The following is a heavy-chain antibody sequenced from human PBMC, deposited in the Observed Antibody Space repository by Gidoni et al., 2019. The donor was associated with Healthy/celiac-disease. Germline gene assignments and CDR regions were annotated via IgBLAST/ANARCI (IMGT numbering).Heavy chain of an antibody. Sequence: EVQLVESGGGWVQPGGSLRLSCAASGFTFSSYEMNWVRKAPGKGLEWVSYISSSGSTIYYADSVKGRFTISRDNAKNSLYLQMNSLRAEDTAVYSCARGIVVVPAAIGYNCFDPWGQGTLVTVSS. CDR2: ISSSGSTI. D-gene: IGHD2-2*01. V-gene: IGHV3-48*03. J-gene: IGHJ5*02. CDR1: GFTFSSYE. CDR3: ARGIVVVPAAIGYNCFDP.